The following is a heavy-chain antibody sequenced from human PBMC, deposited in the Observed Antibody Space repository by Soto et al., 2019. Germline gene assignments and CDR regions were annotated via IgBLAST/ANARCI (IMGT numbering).Heavy chain of an antibody. D-gene: IGHD5-12*01. CDR2: IGPESGAT. J-gene: IGHJ4*02. CDR3: GRGRSGQIVVFY. Sequence: GASVKVSCRAYGYTFTGHYIHRVRQAPEQGPEWMGEIGPESGATRYAQKFQGRVTMTMDMSITTVYMELSNLSPDDTAVYYCGRGRSGQIVVFYWAQGTPVTVSS. V-gene: IGHV1-2*02. CDR1: GYTFTGHY.